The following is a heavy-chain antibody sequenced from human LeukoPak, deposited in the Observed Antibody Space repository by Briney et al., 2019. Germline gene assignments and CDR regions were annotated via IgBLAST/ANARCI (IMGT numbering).Heavy chain of an antibody. CDR3: ARRVIAVDQGHFHL. J-gene: IGHJ2*01. V-gene: IGHV3-23*01. CDR1: GYTFTEYD. CDR2: ISGSGTTT. Sequence: GGSLVLSCAASGYTFTEYDMRWGRQATGKGLEGVSGISGSGTTTYYAHSIHGRSTMSRDNSKNTLYLQMNRLRVEDTAVYYCARRVIAVDQGHFHLWGRGTLVTVSS. D-gene: IGHD6-19*01.